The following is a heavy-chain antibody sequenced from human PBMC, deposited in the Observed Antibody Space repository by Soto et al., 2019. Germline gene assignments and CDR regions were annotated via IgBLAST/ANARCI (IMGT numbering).Heavy chain of an antibody. CDR2: FYPEDGET. CDR1: GYTLTELS. D-gene: IGHD3-10*01. V-gene: IGHV1-24*01. J-gene: IGHJ4*02. CDR3: ATDFDYYGSGSQWDY. Sequence: QVQLVQSGAEVKKPGASVKVSCKVSGYTLTELSMHWVRQAPGKGLEWMGGFYPEDGETIYAQKFKGRDTMTEDKATDTAYMELSSLRSEDTAVYYCATDFDYYGSGSQWDYWGQGTLVTVSS.